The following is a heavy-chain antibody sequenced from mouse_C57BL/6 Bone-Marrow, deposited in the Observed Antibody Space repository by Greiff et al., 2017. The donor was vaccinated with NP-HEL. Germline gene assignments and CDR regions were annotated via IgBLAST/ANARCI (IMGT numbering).Heavy chain of an antibody. Sequence: EVMLVESGGGLVQPGESLKLSCESYEYEFPSHDMSWVRKTPEKRLEWVAAINCDGGSTYYPDTMESRSIIARDNTKKTLYLQMSSLRSEDTALYYCARQDSYSNAFAYWGQGTLVTVSA. J-gene: IGHJ3*01. CDR2: INCDGGST. CDR1: EYEFPSHD. V-gene: IGHV5-2*01. CDR3: ARQDSYSNAFAY. D-gene: IGHD2-5*01.